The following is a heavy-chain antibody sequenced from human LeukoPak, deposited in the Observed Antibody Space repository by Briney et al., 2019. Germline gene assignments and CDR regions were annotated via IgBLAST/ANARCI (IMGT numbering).Heavy chain of an antibody. Sequence: PSETLSLTCAVYGGSFSGYYWSWIRQPPGKGLEWIEEINHSGSTNYNPSLKSRVTISVDTSKNQFSLKLSSVTAADTAVYYCARGGQAAAGTRGYRYFDYWGQGTLLTVSS. CDR1: GGSFSGYY. V-gene: IGHV4-34*01. CDR2: INHSGST. D-gene: IGHD6-13*01. CDR3: ARGGQAAAGTRGYRYFDY. J-gene: IGHJ4*02.